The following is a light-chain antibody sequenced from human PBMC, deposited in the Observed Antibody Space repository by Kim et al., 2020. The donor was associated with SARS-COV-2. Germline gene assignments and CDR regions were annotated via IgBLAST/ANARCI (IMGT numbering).Light chain of an antibody. Sequence: QSVTISCPGTSSDVGGYNYVSWYQQHPGTAPKLMIYEVTERPSGVPDRFSGSKSGNTASLTVSGLQAEDEADYYCSSYAGSNNPYVFGTGTKVTVL. CDR3: SSYAGSNNPYV. CDR1: SSDVGGYNY. V-gene: IGLV2-8*01. J-gene: IGLJ1*01. CDR2: EVT.